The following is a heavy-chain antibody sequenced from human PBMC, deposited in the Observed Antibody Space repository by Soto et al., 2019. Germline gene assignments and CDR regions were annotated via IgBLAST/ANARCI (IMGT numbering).Heavy chain of an antibody. D-gene: IGHD6-13*01. CDR3: ARDLPPYSSSWFFGY. Sequence: GGSLRLSCAASGFTFSSYAMHWVRQAPGKGLEWVAVISYDGSNKYYADSVKGRFTISRDNSKNTLYLQMNSLRAEDTAVYYCARDLPPYSSSWFFGYWGQGTLVTVSS. CDR1: GFTFSSYA. V-gene: IGHV3-30-3*01. CDR2: ISYDGSNK. J-gene: IGHJ4*02.